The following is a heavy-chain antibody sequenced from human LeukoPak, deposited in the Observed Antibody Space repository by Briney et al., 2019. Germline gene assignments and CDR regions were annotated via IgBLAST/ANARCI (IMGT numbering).Heavy chain of an antibody. CDR3: ASVGDYEAFDI. CDR2: INHSGST. CDR1: GGSFSGYY. V-gene: IGHV4-34*09. J-gene: IGHJ3*02. D-gene: IGHD4-17*01. Sequence: SETLSLTCAVYGGSFSGYYWSWIRQPPGKGLEWIGEINHSGSTNYNPSLKSRVTISVDTSKNQFSLKLSSVTAADTAVYYCASVGDYEAFDIWGQGTMVTVSS.